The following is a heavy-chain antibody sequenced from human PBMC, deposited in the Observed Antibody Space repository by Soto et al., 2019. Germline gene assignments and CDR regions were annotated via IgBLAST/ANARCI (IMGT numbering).Heavy chain of an antibody. CDR2: ISYDGSNK. CDR3: AKDWGVRQTNFYYGMDV. D-gene: IGHD3-10*01. V-gene: IGHV3-30*18. Sequence: QVQLVESGGGVVQPGRSLRLSCEVSGFSFSTYGMHWVRQAPGKGLEWVAVISYDGSNKYHADSVKGRFTISRDVSKNAVYLQMTSLRVEDTAVYYCAKDWGVRQTNFYYGMDVWGQGTTVTVSS. J-gene: IGHJ6*02. CDR1: GFSFSTYG.